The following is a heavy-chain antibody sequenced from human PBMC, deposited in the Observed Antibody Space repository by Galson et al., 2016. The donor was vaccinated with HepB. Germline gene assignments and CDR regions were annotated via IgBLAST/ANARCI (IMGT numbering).Heavy chain of an antibody. CDR2: VGRNGDSI. CDR3: AKMRGHPTYHYHMDV. Sequence: SLRLSCAASGFTFGNYDMHWVRQAPGKGLEYVAAVGRNGDSIYYADSVKGRFTISRDNSRNTLFLQMNTLRADDTAVYFCAKMRGHPTYHYHMDVWGKGTTVTVSS. J-gene: IGHJ6*03. D-gene: IGHD3-16*01. V-gene: IGHV3-64D*06. CDR1: GFTFGNYD.